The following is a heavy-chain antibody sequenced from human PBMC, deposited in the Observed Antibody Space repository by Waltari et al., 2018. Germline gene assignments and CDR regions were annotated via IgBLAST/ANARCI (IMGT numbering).Heavy chain of an antibody. J-gene: IGHJ6*02. CDR3: ARIGIAARPAPYYYYGMDV. V-gene: IGHV4-34*01. CDR1: GGSFSGYY. D-gene: IGHD6-6*01. Sequence: QVQLPQWGAGLLKPSETLSLTCAVYGGSFSGYYWRWIRQPPGKGLEWIGEINHSGSTNYNPSLKSRVTISVDTSKNQFSLKLSSVTAADTAVYYCARIGIAARPAPYYYYGMDVWGQGTTVTVSS. CDR2: INHSGST.